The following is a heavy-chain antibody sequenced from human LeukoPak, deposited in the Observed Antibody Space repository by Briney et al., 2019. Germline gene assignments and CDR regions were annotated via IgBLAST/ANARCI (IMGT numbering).Heavy chain of an antibody. V-gene: IGHV3-53*01. D-gene: IGHD6-6*01. CDR2: IYSGGST. J-gene: IGHJ4*02. Sequence: GGSLRLSCAVSGLTVSSNYMSWVRQAPGKGLEWVSAIYSGGSTFYADSVKGRFTISRDNSKNTLYLQMNSLRAEDTAVYYCAKDPEVSNFDYWGQGTLVTVSS. CDR1: GLTVSSNY. CDR3: AKDPEVSNFDY.